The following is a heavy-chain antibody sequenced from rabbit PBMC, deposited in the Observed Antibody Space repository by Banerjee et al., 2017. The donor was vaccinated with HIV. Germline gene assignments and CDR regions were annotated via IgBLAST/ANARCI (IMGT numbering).Heavy chain of an antibody. Sequence: QEQLVESGGGLVQPEGSLTLTCTASGFSFSNTYNMCWVRQAPGKGLEWIACIYTGSSGRTYYASWAKGRFTISKTSSTTVTLRMTSLTAADTATYFCARDRAYDGVFHFDLWGPGTLVTVS. CDR2: IYTGSSGRT. D-gene: IGHD4-2*01. CDR1: GFSFSNTYN. V-gene: IGHV1S45*01. J-gene: IGHJ4*01. CDR3: ARDRAYDGVFHFDL.